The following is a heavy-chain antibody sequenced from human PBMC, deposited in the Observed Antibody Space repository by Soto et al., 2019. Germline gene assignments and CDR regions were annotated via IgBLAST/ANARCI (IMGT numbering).Heavy chain of an antibody. Sequence: PGESLKISCKGSEYSFTDYWIGWVRQMSGKGLEWMGIIYPADSDTRYYPSFQGQVTISADESISTAYLQWSSLKASDTAMYYCARHGMQGSYYYGMDVWGQGTTATVSS. CDR1: EYSFTDYW. V-gene: IGHV5-51*01. J-gene: IGHJ6*02. CDR2: IYPADSDT. CDR3: ARHGMQGSYYYGMDV. D-gene: IGHD1-1*01.